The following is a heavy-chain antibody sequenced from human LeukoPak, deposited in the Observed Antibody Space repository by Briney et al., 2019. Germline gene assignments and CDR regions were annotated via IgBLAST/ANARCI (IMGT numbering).Heavy chain of an antibody. CDR3: AIRRRYDILTGYYKDY. D-gene: IGHD3-9*01. Sequence: GGSLRLSCAASGFTFSSYAMSWVRQAPGKGLEWVSAISGSGGSTYYADSVKGRFTISRDNSKNTLYLQMNSLRAEDTAVYYCAIRRRYDILTGYYKDYWGQGTLVTVSS. CDR1: GFTFSSYA. V-gene: IGHV3-23*01. CDR2: ISGSGGST. J-gene: IGHJ4*02.